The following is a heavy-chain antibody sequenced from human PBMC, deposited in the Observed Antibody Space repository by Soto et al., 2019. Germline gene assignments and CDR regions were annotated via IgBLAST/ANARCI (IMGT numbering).Heavy chain of an antibody. D-gene: IGHD1-26*01. CDR2: ISGSGCST. V-gene: IGHV3-23*01. J-gene: IGHJ5*02. CDR1: VFTFSSYA. Sequence: PGGPLRLSCAASVFTFSSYAMSWVRQAPGKGLEWVSAISGSGCSTYYADSVKGRFTISRDNSKNTLYLQMNSLRAEDTAVYYCENHKIVGATTIDFDAWGQGTLVTVSS. CDR3: ENHKIVGATTIDFDA.